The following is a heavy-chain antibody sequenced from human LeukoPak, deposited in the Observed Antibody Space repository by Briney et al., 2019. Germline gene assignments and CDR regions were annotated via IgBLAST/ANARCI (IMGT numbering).Heavy chain of an antibody. CDR2: IYHSGST. CDR3: ARRSYDFWSGYYTEWFDP. J-gene: IGHJ5*02. D-gene: IGHD3-3*01. CDR1: GYSISSGYY. Sequence: PSETLSLTRAVSGYSISSGYYWGWIRQPPGKGLEWIGCIYHSGSTYYNPSLKSRVTISVDTSKNQFSLKLSSVTAADTAVYYCARRSYDFWSGYYTEWFDPWGQGTLVTVSS. V-gene: IGHV4-38-2*01.